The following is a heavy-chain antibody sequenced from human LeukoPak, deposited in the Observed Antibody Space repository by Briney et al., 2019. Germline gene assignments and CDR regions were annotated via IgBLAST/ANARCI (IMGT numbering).Heavy chain of an antibody. Sequence: GGSLRLSCAASGFTYSSYWMSWVRQAPGKGLEWVANIKEDGSEKYYVHSVKGRFTISRDNSKNTLYLQMNSLRAEDTAVYYCARAWDSGGWFDYWGQGTLVTVSS. D-gene: IGHD6-19*01. CDR3: ARAWDSGGWFDY. CDR2: IKEDGSEK. CDR1: GFTYSSYW. V-gene: IGHV3-7*03. J-gene: IGHJ4*02.